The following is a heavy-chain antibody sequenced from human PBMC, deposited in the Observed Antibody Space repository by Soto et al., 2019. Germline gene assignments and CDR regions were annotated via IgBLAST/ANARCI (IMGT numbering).Heavy chain of an antibody. J-gene: IGHJ5*02. CDR2: IYATGTT. CDR3: VRDGTKTFRDWFDP. V-gene: IGHV4-4*07. Sequence: PSETLSLTCTVSGASISGFYWSWIRKSGGKGREWIGRIYATGTTDYNPSLKSRVMMSVDTSKKQFSLKLRSVTAADTAVCYWVRDGTKTFRDWFDPWGQVMPVTGSS. CDR1: GASISGFY. D-gene: IGHD1-1*01.